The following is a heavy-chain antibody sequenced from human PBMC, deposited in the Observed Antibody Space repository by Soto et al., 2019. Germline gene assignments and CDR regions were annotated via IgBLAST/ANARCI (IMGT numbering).Heavy chain of an antibody. CDR3: ARGVGSDRLDYYYGMDV. V-gene: IGHV1-8*01. D-gene: IGHD3-10*01. CDR1: GYTFTSFD. J-gene: IGHJ6*02. Sequence: VKGFCKGSGYTFTSFDIKWGRQGTGEGLEWMGWMHPNSGNTGYAQKFQGRVTMTRNTSISTAYMELSSLRSEDTAVYYCARGVGSDRLDYYYGMDVWGQGTTVTVSS. CDR2: MHPNSGNT.